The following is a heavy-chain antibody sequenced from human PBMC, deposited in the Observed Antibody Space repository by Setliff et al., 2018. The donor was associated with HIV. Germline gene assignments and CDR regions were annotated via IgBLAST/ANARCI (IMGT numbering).Heavy chain of an antibody. V-gene: IGHV4-34*01. Sequence: SETLSLTCAVYGGSFINYYWSWIRQSPGKGLEWIGEITHSGSTNYNPSLKSRVAISVDTSKNQFSLKLTSVTAADTAVYYCARSPYGDYGLDYWGQGTLVTVSS. CDR2: ITHSGST. D-gene: IGHD4-17*01. CDR3: ARSPYGDYGLDY. CDR1: GGSFINYY. J-gene: IGHJ4*02.